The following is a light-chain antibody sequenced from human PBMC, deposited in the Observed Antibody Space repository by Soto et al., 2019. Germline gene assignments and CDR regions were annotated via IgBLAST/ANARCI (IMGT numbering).Light chain of an antibody. CDR2: EVS. J-gene: IGLJ1*01. V-gene: IGLV2-18*02. CDR1: SSDGGNYDR. Sequence: QSALTQPPSVSGSPGQSVTIPCTGTSSDGGNYDRVSWYHQAPGTAPKLMIYEVSNRPSGVPDRFSGSKSGNTASLSISGLQAEDEGDYYCGSYTTSTARFVFGTGTKLTVL. CDR3: GSYTTSTARFV.